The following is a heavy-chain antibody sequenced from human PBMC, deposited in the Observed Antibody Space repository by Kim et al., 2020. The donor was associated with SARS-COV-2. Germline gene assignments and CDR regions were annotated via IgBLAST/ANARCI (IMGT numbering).Heavy chain of an antibody. CDR2: IWNDGHTE. CDR3: AKPTMANTVNGFDL. Sequence: GGSLRLSCAASGFNFVNYGMHWVRQAPGKGLEWVAVIWNDGHTEYYSDSVKGRFTISRDNSKNTVSLQMNNLSAEDTAVYYCAKPTMANTVNGFDLWGQGTLVTVSS. D-gene: IGHD4-17*01. V-gene: IGHV3-33*06. J-gene: IGHJ4*02. CDR1: GFNFVNYG.